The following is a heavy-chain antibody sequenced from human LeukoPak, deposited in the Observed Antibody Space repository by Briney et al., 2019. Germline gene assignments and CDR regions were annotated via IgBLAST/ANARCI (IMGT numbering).Heavy chain of an antibody. CDR2: ISSSSYI. Sequence: GGSLRLSCAASGFTFSSYSMNWVRQAPGKGLEWVSSISSSSYIYYADSVKGRFTISRDNAKNSLYLQMNSLRAEDTAVYYCARDLYSYGYFDYWGQGTLVTVSS. CDR1: GFTFSSYS. CDR3: ARDLYSYGYFDY. J-gene: IGHJ4*02. V-gene: IGHV3-21*01. D-gene: IGHD5-18*01.